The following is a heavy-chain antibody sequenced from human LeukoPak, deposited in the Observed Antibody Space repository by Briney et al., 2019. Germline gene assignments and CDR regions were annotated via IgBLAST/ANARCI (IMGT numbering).Heavy chain of an antibody. CDR1: GGSINISDYY. Sequence: PSETLSLACTVSGGSINISDYYWGWIRQPPGKGLEWIGFNSGSTYYSPSLKSRVTISVDTSKNQFSLKVSSVTAADTAVYYCARRGTIDSGRPWNWGQGTLVTVSS. CDR2: NSGST. V-gene: IGHV4-39*01. CDR3: ARRGTIDSGRPWN. J-gene: IGHJ4*02. D-gene: IGHD6-25*01.